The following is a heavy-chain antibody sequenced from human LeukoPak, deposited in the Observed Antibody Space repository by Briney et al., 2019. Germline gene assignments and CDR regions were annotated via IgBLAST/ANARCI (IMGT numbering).Heavy chain of an antibody. CDR3: APTAPYYYYYYMDV. D-gene: IGHD2-21*02. Sequence: PGGSLRLSCAASGFSFSDHYMDWVRQVPGKGLEWVSYISSSGSTIYYADSVKGRFTISRDNAKNSLYLQMNSLRAEDTAVYYCAPTAPYYYYYYMDVWGKGTTVTVSS. CDR1: GFSFSDHY. V-gene: IGHV3-11*04. CDR2: ISSSGSTI. J-gene: IGHJ6*03.